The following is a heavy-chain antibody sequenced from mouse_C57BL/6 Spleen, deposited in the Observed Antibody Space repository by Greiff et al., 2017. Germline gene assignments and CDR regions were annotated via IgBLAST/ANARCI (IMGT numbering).Heavy chain of an antibody. D-gene: IGHD2-5*01. CDR1: GYAFSSSW. CDR2: IYPGDGDT. J-gene: IGHJ4*01. V-gene: IGHV1-82*01. CDR3: ASPYSNYDYAMDY. Sequence: VQLQQSGPELVKPGASVKISCKASGYAFSSSWMNWVKQRPGTGLEWIGRIYPGDGDTNYNGKFKGKATLTADKSSSTAYMKLSSLTSEDSAVYFCASPYSNYDYAMDYWGQGTSVTVSS.